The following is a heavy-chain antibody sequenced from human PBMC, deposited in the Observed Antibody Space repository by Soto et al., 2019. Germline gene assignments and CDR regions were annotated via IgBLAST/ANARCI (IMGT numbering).Heavy chain of an antibody. D-gene: IGHD1-20*01. CDR3: VKDRMDHNSVWDPFDI. CDR2: IGGGDT. V-gene: IGHV3-23*01. J-gene: IGHJ3*02. Sequence: GGSLRLSCATSGFTFNIFATSWVRQAPGKGLEWVSSIGGGDTYYADSVKGRFTISRDNAKNMVFLQMNSLRAEDTARYYCVKDRMDHNSVWDPFDIWGQGTMVTVSS. CDR1: GFTFNIFA.